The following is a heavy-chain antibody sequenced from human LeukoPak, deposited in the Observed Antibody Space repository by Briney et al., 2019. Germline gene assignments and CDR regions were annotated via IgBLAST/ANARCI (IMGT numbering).Heavy chain of an antibody. CDR3: AKGWNGYDRFDY. J-gene: IGHJ4*02. V-gene: IGHV3-23*01. D-gene: IGHD5-12*01. CDR1: GFTFSSYW. CDR2: ISGSGDNT. Sequence: GGSLRLSCAASGFTFSSYWMSWVRQAPGRGLEWVSGISGSGDNTYYADAVQGRFTISRDNTKNTVYLQMNSLRAEDTAVYYCAKGWNGYDRFDYWGQGTLVTVSS.